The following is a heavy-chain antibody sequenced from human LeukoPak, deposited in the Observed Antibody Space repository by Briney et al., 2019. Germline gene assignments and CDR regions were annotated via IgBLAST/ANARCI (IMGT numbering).Heavy chain of an antibody. V-gene: IGHV3-30*04. CDR3: ARDQERYCSGTSCYTFDY. CDR1: GFTFSSYA. J-gene: IGHJ4*02. CDR2: ISYDGSNK. D-gene: IGHD2-2*02. Sequence: GGSLRLSCAASGFTFSSYAMHWVRQAPGKGLEWVAVISYDGSNKYYADSVKGRFTISRDNSKNTLYLQMNSLRAEDTAVHYCARDQERYCSGTSCYTFDYWGQGTLVTVSS.